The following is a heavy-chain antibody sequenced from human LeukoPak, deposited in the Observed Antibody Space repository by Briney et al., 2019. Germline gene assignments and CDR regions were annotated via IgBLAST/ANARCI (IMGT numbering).Heavy chain of an antibody. V-gene: IGHV4-4*07. Sequence: SETLSLTCTVSGCSISSYYWSWIRQPAGKGLEWIGRVYTSGSTNYNPSLKSGVTMSVDTSKKQFSLKLSSVPAADPAVYYCARDAFGYDFWSGPEYNWFDPWGQGTLVTVSS. CDR1: GCSISSYY. D-gene: IGHD3-3*01. CDR3: ARDAFGYDFWSGPEYNWFDP. J-gene: IGHJ5*02. CDR2: VYTSGST.